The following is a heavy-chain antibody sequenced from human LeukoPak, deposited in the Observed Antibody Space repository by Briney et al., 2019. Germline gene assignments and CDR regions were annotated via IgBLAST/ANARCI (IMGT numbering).Heavy chain of an antibody. J-gene: IGHJ6*03. Sequence: GSSVKVSCKASGGTFSSYTISWVRQAPGQGLEWMGRIIPILGIANYAQKFQGRATITADKSTSTAYMELCSLRSEDTAVYYRARFQDYDFWSGYPPADYYYYMDVWGKGTTVTVSS. D-gene: IGHD3-3*01. V-gene: IGHV1-69*02. CDR1: GGTFSSYT. CDR3: ARFQDYDFWSGYPPADYYYYMDV. CDR2: IIPILGIA.